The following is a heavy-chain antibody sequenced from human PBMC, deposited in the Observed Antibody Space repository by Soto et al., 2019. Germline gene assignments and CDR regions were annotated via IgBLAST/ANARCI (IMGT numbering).Heavy chain of an antibody. D-gene: IGHD3-22*01. Sequence: PGGSLRLSCAASGFTFSSYAMHWVRQAPGKGLEWVAVISYDGSNKYYADSVKGRFTISRDNSKNTLYLQMNSLRAEDTAVYYCARDEISDSSGHYPDYWGQGTLVTVSS. V-gene: IGHV3-30-3*01. J-gene: IGHJ4*02. CDR3: ARDEISDSSGHYPDY. CDR1: GFTFSSYA. CDR2: ISYDGSNK.